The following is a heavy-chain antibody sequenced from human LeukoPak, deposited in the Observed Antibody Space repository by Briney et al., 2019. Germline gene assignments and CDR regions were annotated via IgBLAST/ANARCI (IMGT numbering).Heavy chain of an antibody. CDR2: IIGISDNT. J-gene: IGHJ4*02. CDR1: GFTSSSYA. D-gene: IGHD2-21*02. V-gene: IGHV3-23*01. Sequence: GGSLRLSCAASGFTSSSYALNWVRQAPGRGLEWVSIIGISDNTYYADSVKGRFTISRDSSKNTLYLQMNSLRAEDTALYYCARKTATQNFDSWGQGTLVTVSS. CDR3: ARKTATQNFDS.